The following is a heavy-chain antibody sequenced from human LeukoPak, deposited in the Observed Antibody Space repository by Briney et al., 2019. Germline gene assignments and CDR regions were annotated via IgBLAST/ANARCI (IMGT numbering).Heavy chain of an antibody. CDR3: ARERGRYGSGSYSVDY. V-gene: IGHV4-30-4*08. CDR1: GGSISSGDYY. J-gene: IGHJ4*02. CDR2: IYYSGST. D-gene: IGHD3-10*01. Sequence: SQTLSLTCTVSGGSISSGDYYWSWIRQPPGKGLEWIGYIYYSGSTYYNPSLKSRVTISVDTSKNQFSLKLSSVTAADTAVYYCARERGRYGSGSYSVDYWGQGTQVTVSS.